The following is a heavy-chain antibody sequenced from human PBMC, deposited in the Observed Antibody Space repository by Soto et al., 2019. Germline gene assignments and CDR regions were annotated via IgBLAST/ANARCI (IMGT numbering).Heavy chain of an antibody. CDR2: IRSKAYGGTT. Sequence: GGSLRLSCTASGFTFGDYAMSWFRQAPGKGLEWVGFIRSKAYGGTTEYAASVKGRFTISRDDSKSIAYLQMNSLKTEDTAVYYCTRDSVVVVPAATEVGWGGADYWGQGTLVTVSS. J-gene: IGHJ4*02. CDR1: GFTFGDYA. V-gene: IGHV3-49*03. CDR3: TRDSVVVVPAATEVGWGGADY. D-gene: IGHD2-2*01.